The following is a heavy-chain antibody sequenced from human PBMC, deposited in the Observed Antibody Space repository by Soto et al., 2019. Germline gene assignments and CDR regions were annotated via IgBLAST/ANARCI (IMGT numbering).Heavy chain of an antibody. CDR1: GGSISSSSYY. CDR3: ARVGPWVPYYYDSSPYTFENWFDP. V-gene: IGHV4-39*02. CDR2: IYHGGST. D-gene: IGHD3-22*01. Sequence: SEILSLTCTVSGGSISSSSYYWGWIRQPPGKGLEWIGSIYHGGSTYYNPSLNSRVTLSIDMTNNHVSLILNSVTAADTAVYYCARVGPWVPYYYDSSPYTFENWFDPWGQGTLVTVSS. J-gene: IGHJ5*02.